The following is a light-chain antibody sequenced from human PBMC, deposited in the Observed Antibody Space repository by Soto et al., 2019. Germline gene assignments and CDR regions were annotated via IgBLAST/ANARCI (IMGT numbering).Light chain of an antibody. CDR1: SSNIGTNY. CDR3: AAWDDSLRGPL. Sequence: QSVLTPPPSTSGTPGQRVTISCSGSSSNIGTNYVYWYQQFPGTAPKLLIYRNDQRPSGVPDRFSGSKSGTSASLAISGLRSEDEADYYCAAWDDSLRGPLFGGGTKLTVL. J-gene: IGLJ3*02. V-gene: IGLV1-47*01. CDR2: RND.